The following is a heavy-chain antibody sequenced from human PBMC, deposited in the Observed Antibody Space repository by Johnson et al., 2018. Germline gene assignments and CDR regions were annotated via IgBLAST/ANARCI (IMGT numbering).Heavy chain of an antibody. Sequence: QVQLQQSGPGLVKPSQTLSLTCAISGDSVSSNTAGWNWIRHSPSRGLEWLGRTYYRSKWYNDYAVSVKSRITINPDTSKNQFSLHLNAVTPEDTAVYYGVRGGGACNIWGQGTLVPVSS. V-gene: IGHV6-1*01. D-gene: IGHD3-10*01. CDR1: GDSVSSNTAG. J-gene: IGHJ3*02. CDR2: TYYRSKWYN. CDR3: VRGGGACNI.